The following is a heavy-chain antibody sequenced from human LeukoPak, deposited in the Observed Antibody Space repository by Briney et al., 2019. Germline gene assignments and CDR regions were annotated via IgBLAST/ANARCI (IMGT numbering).Heavy chain of an antibody. CDR1: GGSFGGYY. V-gene: IGHV4-34*01. CDR3: ARGVYDVVAATTPYYYYMDV. Sequence: PSETLSLTCAVYGGSFGGYYWSWIRQPPGKGLEWIGEINHSGSTNYNPSLKSRVTISVDTSKNQFSLKLSSVTAADTAVYYCARGVYDVVAATTPYYYYMDVWGKGTTVTVSS. D-gene: IGHD2-15*01. J-gene: IGHJ6*03. CDR2: INHSGST.